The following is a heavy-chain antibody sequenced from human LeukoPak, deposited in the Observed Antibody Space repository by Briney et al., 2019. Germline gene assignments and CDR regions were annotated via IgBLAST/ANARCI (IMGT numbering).Heavy chain of an antibody. Sequence: PGGSLRLSCAASGFTVSSNYMSWVRQAPGKGLVWVSNINTDGTGASYADSVRGRFTISRDNAKNALYLQMNSLRAEDTAVYHCVRDGLREFDYWGQGTLVTVSS. J-gene: IGHJ4*02. D-gene: IGHD5-24*01. CDR1: GFTVSSNY. V-gene: IGHV3-74*01. CDR2: INTDGTGA. CDR3: VRDGLREFDY.